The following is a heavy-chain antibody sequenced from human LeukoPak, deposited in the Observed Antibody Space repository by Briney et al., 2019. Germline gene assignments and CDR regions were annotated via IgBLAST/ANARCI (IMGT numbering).Heavy chain of an antibody. CDR1: GGSISSYY. CDR3: ARGVLMVYAPYYFDY. V-gene: IGHV4-59*12. Sequence: SETLSPTCTVSGGSISSYYWSWIRQPPGKGLEWIGYIYYSGSTNYNPSLKSRVTISVDTSKNQFSLKLSSVTAADTAVYYCARGVLMVYAPYYFDYWGQGTLVTVSS. D-gene: IGHD2-8*01. CDR2: IYYSGST. J-gene: IGHJ4*02.